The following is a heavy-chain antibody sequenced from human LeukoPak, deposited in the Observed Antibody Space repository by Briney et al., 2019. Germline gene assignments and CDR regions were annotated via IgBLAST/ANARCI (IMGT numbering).Heavy chain of an antibody. V-gene: IGHV3-30*18. CDR2: ISYDGSNK. J-gene: IGHJ4*02. CDR1: GFTFSSYG. D-gene: IGHD5-12*01. Sequence: GGSLRLSCAASGFTFSSYGMPWVRQAPGKGLEWVAVISYDGSNKYYADSVKGRFTISRDNSKNTLYLQMNSLRAEDTAVYYCAKDGTTRGYSGYGQMATIKWVDYWGQGTLVTVSS. CDR3: AKDGTTRGYSGYGQMATIKWVDY.